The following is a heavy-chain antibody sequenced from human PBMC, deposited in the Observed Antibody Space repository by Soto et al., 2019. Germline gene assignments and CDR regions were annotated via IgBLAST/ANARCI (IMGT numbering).Heavy chain of an antibody. J-gene: IGHJ6*03. V-gene: IGHV4-59*01. D-gene: IGHD2-2*01. CDR1: GGSISSYY. CDR2: IYYSGST. CDR3: ARGSGVVPAAVILYYYYYYMDV. Sequence: SETLSLTCTVSGGSISSYYWSWIRQPPWKGLEWIGYIYYSGSTNYNPSLKSRVTISVDTSKNQFSLKLSSVTAADTAVYYCARGSGVVPAAVILYYYYYYMDVWGKGTTVTVSS.